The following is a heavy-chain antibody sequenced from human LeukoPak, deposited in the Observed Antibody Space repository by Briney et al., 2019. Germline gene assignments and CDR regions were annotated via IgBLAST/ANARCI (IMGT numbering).Heavy chain of an antibody. Sequence: GASVKVSCKASGGTVISYAISWVRQAPGQGLEWMGGTIPIFGTANYAQKFQGRVTITTDESTSTAYMELSSLRSEDTAVYYCAGGRLSSGYYLFDYWGQGTLVTVSS. CDR3: AGGRLSSGYYLFDY. D-gene: IGHD3-22*01. V-gene: IGHV1-69*05. J-gene: IGHJ4*02. CDR2: TIPIFGTA. CDR1: GGTVISYA.